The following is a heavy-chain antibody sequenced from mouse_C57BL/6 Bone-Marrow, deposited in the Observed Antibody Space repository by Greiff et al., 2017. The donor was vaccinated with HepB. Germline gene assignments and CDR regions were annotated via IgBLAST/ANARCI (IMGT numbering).Heavy chain of an antibody. CDR2: ISYDGSN. V-gene: IGHV3-6*01. Sequence: ESGPGLVKPSQSLSLTCSVTGYSITSGYYWNWIRQFPGNKLEWMGYISYDGSNNYNPSLKNRISITRDTSKNQFFLKLNSVTTEDTATYYCARDKGLRLDYWGQGTTLTVSS. D-gene: IGHD3-2*02. J-gene: IGHJ2*01. CDR1: GYSITSGYY. CDR3: ARDKGLRLDY.